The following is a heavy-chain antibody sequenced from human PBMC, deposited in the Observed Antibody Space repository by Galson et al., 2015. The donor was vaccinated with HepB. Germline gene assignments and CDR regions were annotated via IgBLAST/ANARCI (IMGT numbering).Heavy chain of an antibody. CDR3: AHRQMKVRGVIITSWFDP. V-gene: IGHV2-5*02. D-gene: IGHD3-10*01. CDR2: IYWDDDK. Sequence: PALVKPTQTLTLTCTFSGFSLSTSGVGVGWIRQPPGKALEWLALIYWDDDKRYSPSLKSRLTITKDTSKNQVVLTMTNMDPVDTATYYCAHRQMKVRGVIITSWFDPWGQGTLVTVSS. J-gene: IGHJ5*02. CDR1: GFSLSTSGVG.